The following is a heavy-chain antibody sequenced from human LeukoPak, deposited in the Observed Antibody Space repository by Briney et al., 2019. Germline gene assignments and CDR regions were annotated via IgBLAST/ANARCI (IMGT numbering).Heavy chain of an antibody. CDR1: GFTFINYG. J-gene: IGHJ5*02. V-gene: IGHV3-21*01. CDR2: VSSSGYI. CDR3: ARDFRIYYGSGSYGNRFDP. D-gene: IGHD3-10*01. Sequence: GGSLRLSCAASGFTFINYGMNWVRQASGKGLEWVSSVSSSGYIYYADSVKGRFTISRDNAKNSLYLQMSSLRAEDTAVYYCARDFRIYYGSGSYGNRFDPWGQGTLVTVSS.